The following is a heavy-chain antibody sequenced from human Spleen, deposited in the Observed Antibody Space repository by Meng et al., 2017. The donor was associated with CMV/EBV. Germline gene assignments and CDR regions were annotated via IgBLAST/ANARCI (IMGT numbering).Heavy chain of an antibody. Sequence: SLRLSCAASGFSFDDYAMHWVRQAPGKGLEWVSGISWNSGSIGYADSVRGRFTISRDNAKNSLYLQMNSLRAEDTAFYYCAKDLGAYYESSGYYYNYYGLDVWGQGTTVTVSS. CDR1: GFSFDDYA. CDR2: ISWNSGSI. V-gene: IGHV3-9*01. D-gene: IGHD3-22*01. J-gene: IGHJ6*02. CDR3: AKDLGAYYESSGYYYNYYGLDV.